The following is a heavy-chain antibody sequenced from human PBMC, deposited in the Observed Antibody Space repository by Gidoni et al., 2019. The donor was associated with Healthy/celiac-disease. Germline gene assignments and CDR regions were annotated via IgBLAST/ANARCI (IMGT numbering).Heavy chain of an antibody. V-gene: IGHV1-2*02. CDR1: GYTFTGSY. D-gene: IGHD5-12*01. CDR2: INPTSGGT. J-gene: IGHJ4*02. CDR3: TRDRDIGFDY. Sequence: QGQLVQSGAEVKKPGASVKVSCKASGYTFTGSYLHWLRQAPGQGLEWMGGINPTSGGTKYAESFHGRVTMTRDTSISTAYMELNNLRSDDTAVYYCTRDRDIGFDYWGQGTLVTVSS.